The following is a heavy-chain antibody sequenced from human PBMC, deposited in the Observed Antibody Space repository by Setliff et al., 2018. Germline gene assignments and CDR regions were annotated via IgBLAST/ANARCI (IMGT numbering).Heavy chain of an antibody. Sequence: PGVSLRLSCAASGFTFSTFWVSWVRQAPGKGLEWVANIKQDGSETYYVDSVKGRFTISRDNPNNSLYLQMNNLRAEDTAVYYCARDLDGVTRLFDYWGQGTLVTVSS. CDR2: IKQDGSET. CDR1: GFTFSTFW. J-gene: IGHJ4*02. D-gene: IGHD3-3*01. V-gene: IGHV3-7*01. CDR3: ARDLDGVTRLFDY.